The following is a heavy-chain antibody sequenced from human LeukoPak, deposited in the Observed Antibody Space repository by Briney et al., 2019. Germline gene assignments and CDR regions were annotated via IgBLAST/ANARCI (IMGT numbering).Heavy chain of an antibody. Sequence: SETLSLTCTVSGGSISRSSYYWGWIRQPPGKGLEWIGSIFYSGSTYYNPSLKSRVTISVDTSKNQFSLKLRSVTAADTAVYYCAGGASSWYQFDYWGQGTLVTVSS. CDR3: AGGASSWYQFDY. J-gene: IGHJ4*02. V-gene: IGHV4-39*07. D-gene: IGHD6-13*01. CDR2: IFYSGST. CDR1: GGSISRSSYY.